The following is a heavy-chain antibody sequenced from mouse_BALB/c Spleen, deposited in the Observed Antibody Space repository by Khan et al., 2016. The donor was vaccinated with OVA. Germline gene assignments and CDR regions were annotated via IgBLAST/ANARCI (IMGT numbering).Heavy chain of an antibody. V-gene: IGHV3-6*02. CDR3: AREEDGSSYPAWFAY. Sequence: EVQLQESGPGLVKPSQSLSLTCSVTGYSITSDYYWNWIRQFPGNKLEWMGYISYDGSNNYNPSLKNRISITRDTSKNQFFLKLNSVTTEDTATYYCAREEDGSSYPAWFAYWGQGTLVTVSA. CDR2: ISYDGSN. J-gene: IGHJ3*01. CDR1: GYSITSDYY. D-gene: IGHD1-1*01.